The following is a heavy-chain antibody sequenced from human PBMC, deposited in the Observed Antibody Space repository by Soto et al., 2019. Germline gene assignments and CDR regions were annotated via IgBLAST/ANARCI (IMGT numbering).Heavy chain of an antibody. J-gene: IGHJ3*02. V-gene: IGHV1-69*04. D-gene: IGHD2-8*01. CDR1: GGTFSSYT. CDR3: AREGYCTNGVCSEDAFDI. CDR2: IIPILGIA. Sequence: ASVKVSCKASGGTFSSYTISWVRQAPGQGLEWMGRIIPILGIANYAQKFQGRVTITADKSTSTAYMELSSLRSEDTAVYYCAREGYCTNGVCSEDAFDIWGQGTMVTVSS.